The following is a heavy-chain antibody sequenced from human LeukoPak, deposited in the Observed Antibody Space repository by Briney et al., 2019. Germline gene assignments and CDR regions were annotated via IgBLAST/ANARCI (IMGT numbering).Heavy chain of an antibody. D-gene: IGHD1-26*01. Sequence: PGGSLRLSCAASGFTFSSYGMHWVRQAPGKGLEWVAIIWDDGNSKNYADSVKGRFTISRDNAKNSLHLQMNSLRGEDTALYYCAKDMSSGSYDFDYWGRGTLVIVSS. CDR3: AKDMSSGSYDFDY. V-gene: IGHV3-30*02. J-gene: IGHJ4*02. CDR2: IWDDGNSK. CDR1: GFTFSSYG.